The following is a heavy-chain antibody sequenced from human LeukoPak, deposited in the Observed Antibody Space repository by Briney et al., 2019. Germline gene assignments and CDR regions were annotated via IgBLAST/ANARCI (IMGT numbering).Heavy chain of an antibody. CDR1: GFTFRNYA. D-gene: IGHD2-21*02. Sequence: GGSLRLSCAASGFTFRNYAMHWVRQAPGKGLEWMAVISYDGSNRYYADSVKGRFTISRDNSKNTLSLQMDSLRAEDTAMYYCAREVVTSVYFDYWGQGNLVTVSS. V-gene: IGHV3-30-3*01. CDR3: AREVVTSVYFDY. CDR2: ISYDGSNR. J-gene: IGHJ4*02.